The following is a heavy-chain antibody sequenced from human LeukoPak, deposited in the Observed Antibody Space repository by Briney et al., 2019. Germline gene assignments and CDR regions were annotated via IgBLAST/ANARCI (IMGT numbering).Heavy chain of an antibody. V-gene: IGHV1-2*02. CDR2: INPNSGGT. CDR1: GYTFTGYY. J-gene: IGHJ4*02. Sequence: GPVKVSCKASGYTFTGYYMHWVRQAPGQGLEWMGWINPNSGGTNYAQKFQGRVTMTRDTSISTAYMELSRLRSDDAAVYYCARRYNLPFDYWGQGTLVTVSS. CDR3: ARRYNLPFDY. D-gene: IGHD1-1*01.